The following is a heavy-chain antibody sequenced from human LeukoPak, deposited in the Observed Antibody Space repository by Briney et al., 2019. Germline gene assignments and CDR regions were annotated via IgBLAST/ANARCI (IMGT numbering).Heavy chain of an antibody. J-gene: IGHJ3*02. V-gene: IGHV1-18*01. Sequence: GASVKVSCKASGYTFTSYGISWVRQAPGQGLEWMGWISAYNGNTNYAQKLQGRVTMTTGTSTSTAYMELRSLRSDDTAVYYCARGITIFGVVDDAFDIWGQGTMITVSS. CDR2: ISAYNGNT. CDR3: ARGITIFGVVDDAFDI. CDR1: GYTFTSYG. D-gene: IGHD3-3*01.